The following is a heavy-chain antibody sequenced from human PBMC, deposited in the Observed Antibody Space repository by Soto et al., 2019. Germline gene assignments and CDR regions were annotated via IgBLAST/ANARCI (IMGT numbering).Heavy chain of an antibody. CDR2: ISSSSSYI. D-gene: IGHD3-10*01. J-gene: IGHJ6*02. CDR1: GFTFSGFD. Sequence: GGSLRLSCAASGFTFSGFDMSWVRQAPGKGLEWVSYISSSSSYIYYADSVKGRFTISRDNAKNSLYLQMNSLRAEDTAVYYCARIRPPTNYYGMDVWGQGTTVTVSS. CDR3: ARIRPPTNYYGMDV. V-gene: IGHV3-21*01.